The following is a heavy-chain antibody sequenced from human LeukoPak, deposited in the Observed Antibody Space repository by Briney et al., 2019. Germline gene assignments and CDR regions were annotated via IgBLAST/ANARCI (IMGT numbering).Heavy chain of an antibody. V-gene: IGHV3-23*01. Sequence: GGSLRLSCAASGFTFSSYAMSWVRQAPGKGLEWVSAISGSGGSTYYADSVKGRSTISRDNSKNTLYLQMNSLRAEDTAVYYCAKEGPLRYFDWLPNHYYMDVWGKGTTVTVSS. CDR2: ISGSGGST. CDR1: GFTFSSYA. D-gene: IGHD3-9*01. J-gene: IGHJ6*03. CDR3: AKEGPLRYFDWLPNHYYMDV.